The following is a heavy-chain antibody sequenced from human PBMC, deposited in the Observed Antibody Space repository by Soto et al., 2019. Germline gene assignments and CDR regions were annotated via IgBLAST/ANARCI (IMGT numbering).Heavy chain of an antibody. CDR2: IYDSGSS. J-gene: IGHJ4*02. CDR3: AREKGYISGPKNFDY. Sequence: SETLSLTCTVSGASISSGDYFWSWIRQSPGKGLQWIGYIYDSGSSYYNPSLKSRVTMSVDTSKNQFSLKLSSVTAADTAVYYCAREKGYISGPKNFDYWGQGTLVTVS. V-gene: IGHV4-30-4*01. D-gene: IGHD5-12*01. CDR1: GASISSGDYF.